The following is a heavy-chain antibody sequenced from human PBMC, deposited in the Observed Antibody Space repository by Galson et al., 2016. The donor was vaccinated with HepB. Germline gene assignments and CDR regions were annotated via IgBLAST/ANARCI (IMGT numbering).Heavy chain of an antibody. CDR2: IDPSDSEI. CDR1: GYRFTSYW. Sequence: QSGAEVKKPGESLRISCKGSGYRFTSYWISWVRQMPGKGLEWMARIDPSDSEINYSPSFQGLVTISTDKSITTAYLHWSSLQASDTAVYYCAREGWGESFDIWGQGTMVTVSS. V-gene: IGHV5-10-1*01. J-gene: IGHJ3*02. CDR3: AREGWGESFDI. D-gene: IGHD1-26*01.